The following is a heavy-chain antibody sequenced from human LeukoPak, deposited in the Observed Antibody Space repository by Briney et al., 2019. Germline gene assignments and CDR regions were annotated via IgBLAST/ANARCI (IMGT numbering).Heavy chain of an antibody. D-gene: IGHD6-13*01. Sequence: GGSLRLSCATSGFTFSSYALSWVRQAPGKGLEWVSAISGTGSNTYYADSVKGRFTVSRDNSKNTLYLQMNSLRAEDTAVYYCARGGPYSSSWYFGYWGQGTLVTVSS. J-gene: IGHJ4*02. CDR1: GFTFSSYA. CDR3: ARGGPYSSSWYFGY. V-gene: IGHV3-23*01. CDR2: ISGTGSNT.